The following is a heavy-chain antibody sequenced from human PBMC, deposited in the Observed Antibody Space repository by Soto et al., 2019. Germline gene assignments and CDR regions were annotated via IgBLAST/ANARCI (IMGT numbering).Heavy chain of an antibody. D-gene: IGHD4-17*01. CDR3: AHDDYGDYIDAFDI. CDR2: IYWDDDK. CDR1: GFSLSTSGVG. J-gene: IGHJ3*02. V-gene: IGHV2-5*02. Sequence: QITLKESGPTLVKPTQTLTLTCTFSGFSLSTSGVGVGWIRQPPGKALEWLALIYWDDDKGYSPSLKSRLTITKDTSKNQVVLTTTNMDPVDTATYYCAHDDYGDYIDAFDIWGQGTMVTVSS.